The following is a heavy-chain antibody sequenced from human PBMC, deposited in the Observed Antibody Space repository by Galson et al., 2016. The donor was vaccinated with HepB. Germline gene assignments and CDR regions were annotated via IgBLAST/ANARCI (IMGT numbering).Heavy chain of an antibody. J-gene: IGHJ4*02. CDR2: IKQDGSEK. CDR3: ARDRERYWQYYFDY. V-gene: IGHV3-7*01. CDR1: GFSFLTYW. Sequence: SLRLSCAASGFSFLTYWMTWVRQAPGKGLEWVANIKQDGSEKYYVDSVKGRFTISRDNAKNSLYLQMNSLRPEDTAVYYCARDRERYWQYYFDYWGQGTLVTVSS. D-gene: IGHD2-8*02.